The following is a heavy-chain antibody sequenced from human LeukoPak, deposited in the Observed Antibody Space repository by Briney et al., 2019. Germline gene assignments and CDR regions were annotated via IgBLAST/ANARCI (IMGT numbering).Heavy chain of an antibody. CDR1: GFTFSSYT. CDR2: ISSSSSTI. J-gene: IGHJ3*02. V-gene: IGHV3-48*01. CDR3: ARVRGSRGLGVFDI. D-gene: IGHD3-16*01. Sequence: GGSLRLSCAASGFTFSSYTMNWVRQAPGKGLEWVSYISSSSSTIYYADSVKGRFTISRDNAKNSLYLQMNSLRAEDTAVYYCARVRGSRGLGVFDIGGQGTMVTVSS.